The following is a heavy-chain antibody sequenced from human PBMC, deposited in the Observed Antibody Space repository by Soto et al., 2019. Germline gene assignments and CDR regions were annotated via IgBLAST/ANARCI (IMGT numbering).Heavy chain of an antibody. J-gene: IGHJ6*04. V-gene: IGHV1-8*01. Sequence: ASVKVSCKASGYTFTSYDINWVRQATGQGLEWMGWMNPNSGNTGYAQKFQGRVSMTRNTSISTAYMELSRLRSEDTAVYYCGSYSSSWYRYYYYYYGMDVWGEWTTVTVSA. D-gene: IGHD6-13*01. CDR2: MNPNSGNT. CDR3: GSYSSSWYRYYYYYYGMDV. CDR1: GYTFTSYD.